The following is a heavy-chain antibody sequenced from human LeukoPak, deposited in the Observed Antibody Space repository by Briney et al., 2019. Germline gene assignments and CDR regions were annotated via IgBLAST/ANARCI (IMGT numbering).Heavy chain of an antibody. Sequence: GGSLRLSCAASGFTFSSYWMHWVRQAPGKGLVWVSRINSDGSSTSYADSVKGRFTISRDNAKNTLYLQMNSLRAEDTAVYYCARAGGSGSYHYWGQGTLVTVSS. CDR2: INSDGSST. V-gene: IGHV3-74*01. J-gene: IGHJ4*02. CDR3: ARAGGSGSYHY. D-gene: IGHD3-10*01. CDR1: GFTFSSYW.